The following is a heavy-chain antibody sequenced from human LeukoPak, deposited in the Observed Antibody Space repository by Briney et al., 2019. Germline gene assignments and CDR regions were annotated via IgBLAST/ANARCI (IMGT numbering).Heavy chain of an antibody. CDR2: ISGSGGST. CDR3: AKSMGAIDHDY. J-gene: IGHJ4*01. V-gene: IGHV3-23*01. CDR1: GFTFSSYA. D-gene: IGHD1-26*01. Sequence: GGSLRLSCAASGFTFSSYAMSWVRQAPGKGLEWVSAISGSGGSTYYADSVKGRFTISRDNSKSTLYLQVNSLRAEDTAVYYCAKSMGAIDHDYWGQGTLVTVSS.